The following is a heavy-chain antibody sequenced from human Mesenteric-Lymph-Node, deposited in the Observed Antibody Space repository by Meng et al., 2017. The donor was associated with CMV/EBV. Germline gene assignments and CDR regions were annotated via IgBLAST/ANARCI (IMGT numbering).Heavy chain of an antibody. CDR3: ARGHGFGKSSSYYGMDV. Sequence: GSLRLSCTVSGGSISSSSYYWGWIRQPPGKGLEWIGTIYYTGSTHDNPSLKSRVTISVDTSKNQFSLKLSSVTAADTAVYYCARGHGFGKSSSYYGMDVWGQGTTVIVSS. D-gene: IGHD3-10*01. CDR2: IYYTGST. CDR1: GGSISSSSYY. V-gene: IGHV4-39*07. J-gene: IGHJ6*02.